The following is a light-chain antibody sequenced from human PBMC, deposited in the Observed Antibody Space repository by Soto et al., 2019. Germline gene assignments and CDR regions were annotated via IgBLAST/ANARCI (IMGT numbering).Light chain of an antibody. Sequence: DIEMTQSPSSLSASVGDRVTITCRASLPISNYLAWYQQKPGQIPNLLIYAASTLQAGGPSRFSGSGSGTDSTTTISSLQPEDVAAYYGEYYNRAPVTFGGGTKVEIK. CDR1: LPISNY. J-gene: IGKJ4*01. CDR2: AAS. V-gene: IGKV1-27*01. CDR3: EYYNRAPVT.